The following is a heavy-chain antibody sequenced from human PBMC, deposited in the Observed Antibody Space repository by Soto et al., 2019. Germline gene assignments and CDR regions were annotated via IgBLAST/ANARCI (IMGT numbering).Heavy chain of an antibody. CDR3: ARDASGGNGTSTYYDFWSGYYPTDGYYGMDV. J-gene: IGHJ6*02. V-gene: IGHV3-7*05. CDR2: IKQDGSEK. D-gene: IGHD3-3*01. Sequence: GGSLRLSCAASGFTFSSYWMSWVRQAPGKGLEWVANIKQDGSEKYYVDSVKGRFTISRDNAKNSLYLQMNSLRAEDTAVYYCARDASGGNGTSTYYDFWSGYYPTDGYYGMDVWGQGTTVTVSS. CDR1: GFTFSSYW.